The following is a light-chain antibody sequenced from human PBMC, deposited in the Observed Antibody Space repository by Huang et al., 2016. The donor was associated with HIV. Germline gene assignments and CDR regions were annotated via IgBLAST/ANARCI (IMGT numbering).Light chain of an antibody. CDR3: QQSDSTPYT. CDR1: QTISTF. CDR2: GAS. V-gene: IGKV1-39*01. J-gene: IGKJ2*01. Sequence: DIQMTQSPSSLSASVGDRVTITCRASQTISTFLKWYQQKPGRAPKLLIYGASTLQSGVPSRFSGSGSGTDFALTISSLQPEDYATYYCQQSDSTPYTFGQGTKLAIK.